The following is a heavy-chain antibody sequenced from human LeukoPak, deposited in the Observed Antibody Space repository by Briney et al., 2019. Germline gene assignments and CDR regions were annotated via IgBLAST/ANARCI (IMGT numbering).Heavy chain of an antibody. CDR2: INPNSGGT. J-gene: IGHJ6*03. V-gene: IGHV1-2*02. CDR1: GYTFTGYY. Sequence: GASVKVSCKASGYTFTGYYMHWVRQAPGQGLEWMGWINPNSGGTNYAQKFQGRVTMTRDTSISTAYMELSRLRSDDTAVYYCARAVPTYYYYYYMDVWGKGTTVTVSS. CDR3: ARAVPTYYYYYYMDV.